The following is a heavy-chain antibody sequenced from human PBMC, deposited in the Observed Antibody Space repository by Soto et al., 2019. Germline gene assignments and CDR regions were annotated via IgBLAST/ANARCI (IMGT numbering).Heavy chain of an antibody. D-gene: IGHD1-20*01. CDR2: INPSGGST. CDR1: GYTFTSYY. CDR3: ARVAGSEYNWNDEYYFDY. V-gene: IGHV1-46*01. J-gene: IGHJ4*02. Sequence: QVQLVQSGAEVKKPGASVKVSCKASGYTFTSYYMHWVRQAPGQGLEWMGIINPSGGSTSYAQKFQGRVTMTRDTSTSTVYMELSSLRSEDTAVYYCARVAGSEYNWNDEYYFDYWGQGTLVTVSS.